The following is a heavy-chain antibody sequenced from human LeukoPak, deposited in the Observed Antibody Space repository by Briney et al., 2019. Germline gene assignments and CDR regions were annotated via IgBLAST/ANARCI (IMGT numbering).Heavy chain of an antibody. Sequence: GSLRLSCAASGFTFSDYYMSWIRQAPGKGLEWVSYISSSGSTIYYADSVKGRFTISRDNSKNTLYLQMNSLRAEGTAVYYCAKGFQELLPYYFDYWGQGTLVTVSS. CDR1: GFTFSDYY. CDR3: AKGFQELLPYYFDY. J-gene: IGHJ4*02. CDR2: ISSSGSTI. V-gene: IGHV3-11*01. D-gene: IGHD2-15*01.